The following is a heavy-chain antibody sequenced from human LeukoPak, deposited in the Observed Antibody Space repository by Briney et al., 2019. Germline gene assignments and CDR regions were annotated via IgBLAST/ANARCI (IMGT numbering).Heavy chain of an antibody. V-gene: IGHV3-11*05. D-gene: IGHD2-2*01. CDR1: GFTFSDYY. CDR2: ISSSGTYT. Sequence: PGGSLRLSCAASGFTFSDYYMSCIRQAPGKGLEWVSYISSSGTYTNFADSVKGRFTISRDNAKNSLYLQMNSLRAEDTAVYYCARAGGGSTAAVDYWGQGTLVTVSS. J-gene: IGHJ4*02. CDR3: ARAGGGSTAAVDY.